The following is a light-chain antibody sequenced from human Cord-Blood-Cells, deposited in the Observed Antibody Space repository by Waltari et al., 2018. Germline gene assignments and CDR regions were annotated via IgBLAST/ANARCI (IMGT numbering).Light chain of an antibody. CDR3: QQYNNWPWT. CDR1: QSVSSN. J-gene: IGKJ1*01. V-gene: IGKV3-15*01. CDR2: GAS. Sequence: EIVLPPSPATLSVSPGERATLSCRASQSVSSNFAWYQQKPGQAPRLLIYGASTRATGIPAMFSGSGYGTEFTLTISSLQSEDFAVYYCQQYNNWPWTFGQGTKVEIK.